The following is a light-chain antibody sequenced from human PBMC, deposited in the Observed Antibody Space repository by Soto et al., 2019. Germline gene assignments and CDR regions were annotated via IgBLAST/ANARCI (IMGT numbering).Light chain of an antibody. CDR3: QQYNSYS. CDR2: DAS. CDR1: QSISSR. Sequence: DIQMTQSPSTLSASVGDRVTIICRASQSISSRLAWYQQKPGKAPKFLIYDASSLESGVPSRFSGSGSGTEFTLTISSLQPDDFATYYCQQYNSYSFGQGTKVDI. J-gene: IGKJ1*01. V-gene: IGKV1-5*02.